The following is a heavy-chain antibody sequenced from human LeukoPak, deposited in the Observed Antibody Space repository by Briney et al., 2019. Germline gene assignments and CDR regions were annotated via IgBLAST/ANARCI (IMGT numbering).Heavy chain of an antibody. V-gene: IGHV4-34*01. CDR3: ARGRRRITMIVVVTSREYYFDY. D-gene: IGHD3-22*01. J-gene: IGHJ4*02. Sequence: SETLSLTCAVYGGSFSGYYWSWIRQPPGKGLEWIGEINHSGSTNYNPSLKSRVTISVDTSKNQFSPKLSSVTAADTAVYYCARGRRRITMIVVVTSREYYFDYWGQGTLVTVSS. CDR2: INHSGST. CDR1: GGSFSGYY.